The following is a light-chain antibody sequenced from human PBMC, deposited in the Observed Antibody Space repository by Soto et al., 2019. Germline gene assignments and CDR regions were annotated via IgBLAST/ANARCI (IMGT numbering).Light chain of an antibody. CDR2: GAS. CDR3: QEYNTWPWT. V-gene: IGKV3-15*01. Sequence: ETLMTQSPATLSVSPGERATLSCRASQSVNNNLAWYQQKLGQAHRDLIYGASTRATGLPARFTGSGCGTEFSLTLTSLHSEDSAVYYCQEYNTWPWTFGQGTQVEFK. J-gene: IGKJ1*01. CDR1: QSVNNN.